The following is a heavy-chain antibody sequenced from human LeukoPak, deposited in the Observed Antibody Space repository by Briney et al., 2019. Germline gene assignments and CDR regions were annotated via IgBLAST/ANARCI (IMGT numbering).Heavy chain of an antibody. CDR1: GCSISSYY. Sequence: SETLSLTCTVSGCSISSYYWSWIRQPPGKGLEWIGYIYYSGSTNYNPSLKSRVTISVDTSKNQFSLKLSSVAAADTAVYYCARARAPFYGSGIQHWGQGTLVTVSS. CDR3: ARARAPFYGSGIQH. D-gene: IGHD3-10*01. V-gene: IGHV4-59*01. CDR2: IYYSGST. J-gene: IGHJ1*01.